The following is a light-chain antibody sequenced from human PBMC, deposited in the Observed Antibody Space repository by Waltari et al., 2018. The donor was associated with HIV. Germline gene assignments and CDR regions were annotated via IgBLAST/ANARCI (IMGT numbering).Light chain of an antibody. CDR3: QSYDSSLSGWV. CDR2: ADI. CDR1: SSNIGAGYD. Sequence: QSVLTQPPSVSGAPGQRVTISCTGGSSNIGAGYDVHWYQHLPGTAPTLLIYADINRPSGVPDRFSGSKSGTSASLAITGLQTEDEADYYCQSYDSSLSGWVFGGGAKLTVL. J-gene: IGLJ3*02. V-gene: IGLV1-40*01.